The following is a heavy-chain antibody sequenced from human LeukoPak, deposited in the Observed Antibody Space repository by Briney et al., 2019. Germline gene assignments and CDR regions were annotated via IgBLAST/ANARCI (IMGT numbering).Heavy chain of an antibody. V-gene: IGHV4-4*09. CDR2: IYTSGST. Sequence: PSETLSLTCTVSGGSISSYYWSWIRQPPGKGLEWIGYIYTSGSTNYNPSLKSRVTISVDTSKNQFPLKLSSVTAADTAVYYCARHSNYYYYMDVWGKGTTVTVSS. CDR1: GGSISSYY. D-gene: IGHD2-21*01. J-gene: IGHJ6*03. CDR3: ARHSNYYYYMDV.